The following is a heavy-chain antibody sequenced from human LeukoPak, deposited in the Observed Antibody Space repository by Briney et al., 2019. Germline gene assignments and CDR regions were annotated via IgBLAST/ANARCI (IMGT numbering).Heavy chain of an antibody. CDR3: VALSEVAGYYMDV. V-gene: IGHV4-38-2*02. J-gene: IGHJ6*03. Sequence: SETLSLTCTGSGYSISSGYYWGWIRQPPGKGLEWIGSIYHSGSTYYNPSLKSRVTISVDTSKNQFSLKLSSVTAADTAVYYCVALSEVAGYYMDVWGKGTTVTISS. CDR1: GYSISSGYY. CDR2: IYHSGST. D-gene: IGHD3-10*01.